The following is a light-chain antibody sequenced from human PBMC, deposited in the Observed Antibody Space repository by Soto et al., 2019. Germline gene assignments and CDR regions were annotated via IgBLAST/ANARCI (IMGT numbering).Light chain of an antibody. V-gene: IGLV2-14*01. CDR2: DVN. Sequence: QSALTQPASVSGSPGQSITISCTGSSSDVGGYKYVSWYQQLPGKAPKLIIYDVNYRPSGVSDRFSGSKSGNTASLTISGLQAEDEADYYCNSYTSTSTDVLFGGGTKLTVL. CDR1: SSDVGGYKY. CDR3: NSYTSTSTDVL. J-gene: IGLJ2*01.